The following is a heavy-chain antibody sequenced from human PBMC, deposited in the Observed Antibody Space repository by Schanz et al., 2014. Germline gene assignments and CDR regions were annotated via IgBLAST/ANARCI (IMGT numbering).Heavy chain of an antibody. Sequence: EVQLAESGGGLVQPGGSLRLSCAASTFTFSSDWMSWVRQAPGRGLEWVSYIGNGGVTIYYADSVKGRFTISRDNSKNSLYLQMNSLRAEDTAVYYCARETTIITGGAFDVWAQGTLVTVSS. V-gene: IGHV3-48*04. CDR3: ARETTIITGGAFDV. J-gene: IGHJ4*02. CDR1: TFTFSSDW. CDR2: IGNGGVTI. D-gene: IGHD3-9*01.